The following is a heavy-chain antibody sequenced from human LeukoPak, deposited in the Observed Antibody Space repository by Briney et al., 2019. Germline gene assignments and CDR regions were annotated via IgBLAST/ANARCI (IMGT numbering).Heavy chain of an antibody. V-gene: IGHV3-23*01. Sequence: GGSLRLSCAASGFTFSSYGMSWVRQAPGKGLEWVSSLNGGGDTTYYADSVKGRFTISRDNSKNTLYLQMNSLRAEDTAVYYCTRRVAANNPFDYWGQGTLATVSS. CDR1: GFTFSSYG. CDR2: LNGGGDTT. CDR3: TRRVAANNPFDY. J-gene: IGHJ4*02. D-gene: IGHD6-19*01.